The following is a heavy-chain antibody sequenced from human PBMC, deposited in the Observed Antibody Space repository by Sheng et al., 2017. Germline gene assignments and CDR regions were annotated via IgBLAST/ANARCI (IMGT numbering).Heavy chain of an antibody. J-gene: IGHJ5*02. CDR1: GGSISSYY. D-gene: IGHD6-13*01. V-gene: IGHV4-4*07. CDR2: IYTSGST. Sequence: QVQLQESGPGLVKPSETLSLTCTVSGGSISSYYWSWIRQPAGKGLEWIGRIYTSGSTNYNPSLKSRVTMSVDTSKNQFSLKLSSVTAADTAVYYCARDPSTGFSSPRWFDPWGQGTLVTVSS. CDR3: ARDPSTGFSSPRWFDP.